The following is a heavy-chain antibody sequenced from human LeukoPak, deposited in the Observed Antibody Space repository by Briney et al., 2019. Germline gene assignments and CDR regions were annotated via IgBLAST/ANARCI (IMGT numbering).Heavy chain of an antibody. CDR1: GYTSTSYG. CDR3: AWSIAARYLFDY. Sequence: GASVKVSCKASGYTSTSYGISWVRQAPGQGLEWMGWISAYNGNTNYAQKLQGRVTMTTDTSTSTAYMELRSLRSDDTAVYYCAWSIAARYLFDYWGQGTLVTVSS. J-gene: IGHJ4*02. CDR2: ISAYNGNT. V-gene: IGHV1-18*01. D-gene: IGHD6-6*01.